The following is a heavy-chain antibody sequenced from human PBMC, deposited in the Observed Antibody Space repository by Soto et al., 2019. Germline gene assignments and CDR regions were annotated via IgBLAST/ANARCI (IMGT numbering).Heavy chain of an antibody. D-gene: IGHD2-2*02. J-gene: IGHJ4*02. Sequence: GGSPRLSCAASRLTFSNSAMSWVRQAPGMGLEWFSAISGGGGSTYHADSVKGRFNISRDNSKNTLYLQMNSLRAEDTAVYYCAKGSSAARPYYFDYWGQGTLVTVSS. CDR1: RLTFSNSA. CDR2: ISGGGGST. V-gene: IGHV3-23*01. CDR3: AKGSSAARPYYFDY.